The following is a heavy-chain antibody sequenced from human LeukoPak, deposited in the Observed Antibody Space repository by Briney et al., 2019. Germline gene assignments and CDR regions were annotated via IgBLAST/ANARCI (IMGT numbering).Heavy chain of an antibody. CDR2: IRSTANGYAT. J-gene: IGHJ4*02. CDR1: GFTFSSYW. V-gene: IGHV3-73*01. Sequence: GSLRLSCAASGFTFSSYWMSWVRQAPGKGLEGVGRIRSTANGYATAYAASVKGRFTISRDDSKNTAYLQMDSLKTEDTAVYYCTGNYYGSGSYADFDYWGQGTLVTVSS. CDR3: TGNYYGSGSYADFDY. D-gene: IGHD3-10*01.